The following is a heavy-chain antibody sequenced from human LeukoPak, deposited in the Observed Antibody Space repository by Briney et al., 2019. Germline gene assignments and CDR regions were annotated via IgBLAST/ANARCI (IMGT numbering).Heavy chain of an antibody. V-gene: IGHV4-34*01. J-gene: IGHJ4*02. CDR1: GGSFSGYY. CDR3: ARRGNLWAR. CDR2: INHSGST. D-gene: IGHD2/OR15-2a*01. Sequence: SETLSLTCAVYGGSFSGYYWSWIRQPPGKGLEWIREINHSGSTNYNPSLKSRVTISVDTSKNQFSLKLSSVTAADTAVYYCARRGNLWARWGQGTLVTVSS.